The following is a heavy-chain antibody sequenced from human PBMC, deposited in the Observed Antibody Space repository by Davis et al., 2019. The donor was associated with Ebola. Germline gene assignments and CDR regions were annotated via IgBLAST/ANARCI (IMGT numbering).Heavy chain of an antibody. J-gene: IGHJ5*02. CDR2: IYPRDSDT. Sequence: GESLKISCKGSGYSFTSYWIGWVRQMPGKGLEWMGIIYPRDSDTKYSPSFQGQVTISADKSISTAYLQWSSLKASDTAMYYCARQVAAAGTVWFDPWGQGTLVTVSS. V-gene: IGHV5-51*01. D-gene: IGHD6-13*01. CDR3: ARQVAAAGTVWFDP. CDR1: GYSFTSYW.